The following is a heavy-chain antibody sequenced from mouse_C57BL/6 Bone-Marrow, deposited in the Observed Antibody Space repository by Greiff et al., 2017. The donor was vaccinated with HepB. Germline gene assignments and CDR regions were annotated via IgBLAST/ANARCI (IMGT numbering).Heavy chain of an antibody. CDR2: IYPRSGNT. CDR1: GYTFTSYG. D-gene: IGHD1-1*01. J-gene: IGHJ1*03. Sequence: QVQLQQSGAELARPGASVKLSCKASGYTFTSYGISWVKQRTGQGLEWIGEIYPRSGNTYYNEKFKGKATLTADKSSSTAYMELRSLTSEDSAVYFCARRGEFYYYGSSYCWYFDVWGTGTTVTVSS. CDR3: ARRGEFYYYGSSYCWYFDV. V-gene: IGHV1-81*01.